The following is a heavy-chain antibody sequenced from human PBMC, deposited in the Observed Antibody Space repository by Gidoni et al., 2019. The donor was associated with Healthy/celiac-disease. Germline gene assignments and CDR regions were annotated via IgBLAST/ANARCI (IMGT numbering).Heavy chain of an antibody. CDR1: GVTCSSYS. J-gene: IGHJ4*02. CDR2: ISSSSSYI. CDR3: ASSTMVRGVIYYFDY. V-gene: IGHV3-21*01. Sequence: EVQLVESGGGLVKPGGSLRLSCAASGVTCSSYSMNWGRQAPGKGLEWVSSISSSSSYIYYADSVKGRFTISRDNAKNSLYLQMNSRRAEDTAVYYCASSTMVRGVIYYFDYWGQGTLVTVSS. D-gene: IGHD3-10*01.